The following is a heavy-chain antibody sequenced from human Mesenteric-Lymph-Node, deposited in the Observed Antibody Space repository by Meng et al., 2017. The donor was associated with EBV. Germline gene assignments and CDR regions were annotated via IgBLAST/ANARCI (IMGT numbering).Heavy chain of an antibody. CDR2: INHSGST. Sequence: VQLQQLGEGPWKPSETLSLTCAGYGWSFSGYYWSWIRQPPGKGLEWIGEINHSGSTNYNPSLKSRVTISVDTSKNQFSLKLSSVTAADTAVYYCARVFPDLDYWGQGTLVTVSS. CDR1: GWSFSGYY. J-gene: IGHJ4*02. V-gene: IGHV4-34*01. CDR3: ARVFPDLDY.